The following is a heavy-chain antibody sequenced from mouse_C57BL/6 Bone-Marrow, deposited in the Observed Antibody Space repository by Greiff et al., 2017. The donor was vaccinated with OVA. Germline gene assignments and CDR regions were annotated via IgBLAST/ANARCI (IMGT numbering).Heavy chain of an antibody. CDR3: ASHYYSNSYWYFDV. J-gene: IGHJ1*03. Sequence: EVQGVESGGGLVKPGGSLKPSCAASGFTFSSYTMSWVRQTPEKRLEWVATISGGGGNTYYPDSVKGRFTISRDNAKNTLYLQMSSLRSEDTALYYCASHYYSNSYWYFDVWGTGTTVTVSS. CDR2: ISGGGGNT. D-gene: IGHD2-5*01. CDR1: GFTFSSYT. V-gene: IGHV5-9*01.